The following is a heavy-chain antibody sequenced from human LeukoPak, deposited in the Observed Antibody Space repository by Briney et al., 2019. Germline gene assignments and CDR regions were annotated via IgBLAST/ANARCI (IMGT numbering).Heavy chain of an antibody. CDR2: ISGSGGST. D-gene: IGHD3-10*01. CDR3: AKVGCYGSGSYYYYYYYMDV. Sequence: GGSLRLSCAASGFTFSSYAMSWVRQAPGKGLEWVSAISGSGGSTYYADSVKGRFTISRDNSKNTLYLQMNSLRAEDTAVYYCAKVGCYGSGSYYYYYYYMDVWGKGTTVTVSS. V-gene: IGHV3-23*01. CDR1: GFTFSSYA. J-gene: IGHJ6*03.